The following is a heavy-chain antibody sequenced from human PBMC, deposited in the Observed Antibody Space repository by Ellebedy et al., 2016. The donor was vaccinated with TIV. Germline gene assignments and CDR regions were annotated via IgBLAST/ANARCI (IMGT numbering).Heavy chain of an antibody. CDR2: IYYSGTT. Sequence: SETLSLXCTVSGGSISNYYWTWIRQPPGKGLEWIGYIYYSGTTNYNPSLKSRVTISLDTSKNQFSLNLNSVTAADTAVYYCARTGSYGGHFDYWGQGTLVTVSS. D-gene: IGHD3-10*01. CDR1: GGSISNYY. V-gene: IGHV4-59*01. CDR3: ARTGSYGGHFDY. J-gene: IGHJ4*02.